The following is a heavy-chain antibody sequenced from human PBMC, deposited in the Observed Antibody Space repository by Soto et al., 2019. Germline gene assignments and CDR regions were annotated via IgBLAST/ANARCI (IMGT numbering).Heavy chain of an antibody. J-gene: IGHJ4*02. CDR3: ARDRWGLKN. CDR2: IWYDGSNK. D-gene: IGHD1-26*01. V-gene: IGHV3-33*01. Sequence: VAVIWYDGSNKYYADSVKGRFTISRDNSKNTLYLQMNSLRAEDTAVYYCARDRWGLKNWGQGTLVTVSS.